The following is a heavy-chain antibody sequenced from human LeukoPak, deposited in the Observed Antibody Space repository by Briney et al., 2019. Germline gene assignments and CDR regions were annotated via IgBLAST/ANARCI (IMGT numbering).Heavy chain of an antibody. Sequence: ETLSLTCTVSGGSISTSRHYWGWIRQPPGKGLEWIGSMYYSGSTYYDPSLKSRVTISVGTYKSRFSLKLSSVTAADTAVYYCATTVTTRYYFDSWGQGTLVTVSS. CDR2: MYYSGST. CDR1: GGSISTSRHY. V-gene: IGHV4-39*01. J-gene: IGHJ4*02. CDR3: ATTVTTRYYFDS. D-gene: IGHD4-17*01.